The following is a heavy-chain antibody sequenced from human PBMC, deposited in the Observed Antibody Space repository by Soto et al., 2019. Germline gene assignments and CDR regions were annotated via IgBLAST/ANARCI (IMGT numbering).Heavy chain of an antibody. Sequence: GGSLRLSCAASGFTFSNYWMNWVRQAPGKGLEWVANIKYDGTKKDYVDSAKGRFTISRDNAKNSLYPQMNSLRDDDTAVYYCVGYNSQWGIHWGQGTLVTVSS. J-gene: IGHJ4*02. CDR2: IKYDGTKK. CDR3: VGYNSQWGIH. V-gene: IGHV3-7*01. CDR1: GFTFSNYW. D-gene: IGHD1-1*01.